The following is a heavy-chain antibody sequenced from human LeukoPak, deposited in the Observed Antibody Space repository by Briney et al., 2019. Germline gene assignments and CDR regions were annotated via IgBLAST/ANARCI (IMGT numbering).Heavy chain of an antibody. CDR1: GFTSSSYV. V-gene: IGHV3-23*01. Sequence: GGSLRPSCAASGFTSSSYVARWVRQAPGKGLEWVSGISGSGGSTYYADSVKGRFTIDRDNSKNTLYLQMNSLRAEDMAVYYCAKWNCRGTSCYSDYWGQGTLVTVSS. CDR2: ISGSGGST. D-gene: IGHD2-2*02. CDR3: AKWNCRGTSCYSDY. J-gene: IGHJ4*02.